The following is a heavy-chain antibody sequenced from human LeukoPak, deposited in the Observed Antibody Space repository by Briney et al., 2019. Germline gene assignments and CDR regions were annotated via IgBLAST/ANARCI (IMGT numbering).Heavy chain of an antibody. D-gene: IGHD3-10*01. CDR3: VRGGYHGSGNDFTFDP. Sequence: SETLSLTCILSGGSISRYYWSWIRQPPGRGLEWVGYIYYSGSTNYKPSLTSRSTIPVNRSKHQFSLKLSAVTDADTAVYYCVRGGYHGSGNDFTFDPSGQGTLVTVSS. J-gene: IGHJ5*02. CDR1: GGSISRYY. V-gene: IGHV4-59*01. CDR2: IYYSGST.